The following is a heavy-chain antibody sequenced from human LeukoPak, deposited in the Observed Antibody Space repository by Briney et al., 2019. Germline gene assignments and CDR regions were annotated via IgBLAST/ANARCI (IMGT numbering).Heavy chain of an antibody. V-gene: IGHV3-74*01. CDR2: IKSDGSST. CDR3: ARGATYAYYFDL. D-gene: IGHD1-26*01. CDR1: GFTFSSHW. Sequence: GGSLRLSCAASGFTFSSHWMHWVRHAPGKGLVWVSRIKSDGSSTNYADFVEGRFTISRDNAKNTVYLQINSLRAEDTAVYYCARGATYAYYFDLWGQGTLVTVSS. J-gene: IGHJ4*02.